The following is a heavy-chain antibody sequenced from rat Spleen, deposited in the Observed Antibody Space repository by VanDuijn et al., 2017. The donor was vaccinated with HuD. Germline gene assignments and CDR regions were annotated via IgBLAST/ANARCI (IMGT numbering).Heavy chain of an antibody. CDR2: ISTSGGST. J-gene: IGHJ2*01. CDR1: GFTFSSFP. Sequence: EVQLVESGGGLVQPGRSMKLSCAASGFTFSSFPMAWVRQAPTKGLEWVATISTSGGSTYYRDSVKGRFTISRDNAKSTIYLQMNSLRSEDTATYYCTRGYDGTYYYYFDYWGQGVMVTVSS. D-gene: IGHD1-12*02. V-gene: IGHV5-46*01. CDR3: TRGYDGTYYYYFDY.